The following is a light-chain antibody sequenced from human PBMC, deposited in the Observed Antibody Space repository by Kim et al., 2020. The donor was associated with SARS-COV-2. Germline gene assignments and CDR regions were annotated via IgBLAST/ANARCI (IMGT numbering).Light chain of an antibody. Sequence: GQRVTIPCSGSSSNIGSYTVNWYQQLPGTAPKLLIYSNNQRPSGVPDRFSGSKSGTSASLAISGLQSEDEADYYCAAWDDSLNGPVFGGGTQLTVL. CDR2: SNN. V-gene: IGLV1-44*01. CDR1: SSNIGSYT. CDR3: AAWDDSLNGPV. J-gene: IGLJ2*01.